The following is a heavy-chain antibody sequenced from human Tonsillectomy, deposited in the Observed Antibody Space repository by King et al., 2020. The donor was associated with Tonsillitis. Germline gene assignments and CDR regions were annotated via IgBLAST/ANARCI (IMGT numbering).Heavy chain of an antibody. CDR3: ARDAGYSSGFYDY. V-gene: IGHV3-66*01. D-gene: IGHD5-18*01. Sequence: EVQLVESGGGLVQPGGSLRLSCAASGFTVSSNYMNWVRHAPGRGLHGVSVIYFGGSTYYADSVKGRFTISRDNSKNTLYLQMNSLRAEDTAVYYCARDAGYSSGFYDYWGQGTLVTVSS. CDR1: GFTVSSNY. J-gene: IGHJ4*02. CDR2: IYFGGST.